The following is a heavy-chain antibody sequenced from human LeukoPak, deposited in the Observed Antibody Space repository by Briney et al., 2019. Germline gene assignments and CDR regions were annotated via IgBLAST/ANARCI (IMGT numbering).Heavy chain of an antibody. CDR2: INPNSGGT. CDR1: GYTFTGYY. Sequence: GASVKVSCKASGYTFTGYYMHWVRQAPGQGLEGMGWINPNSGGTNYAQKFQGRVTMTRDTSISTAYMELSRLRSDDTAVYYCARAKVRGVIWFGLVYWGQGTLVTVSS. V-gene: IGHV1-2*02. CDR3: ARAKVRGVIWFGLVY. J-gene: IGHJ4*02. D-gene: IGHD3-10*01.